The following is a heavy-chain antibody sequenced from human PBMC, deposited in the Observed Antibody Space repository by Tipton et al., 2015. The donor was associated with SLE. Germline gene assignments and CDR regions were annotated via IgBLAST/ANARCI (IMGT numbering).Heavy chain of an antibody. Sequence: TLSLTCTVSGGSISSSSYYWGWIRQYPGKGLEWIGYIYYSGSTYYNPSLQSRVTISSDTSKNQFSLELNSVTAADTAVYYCARDALKGMDVWGQGTTVTVSS. CDR2: IYYSGST. CDR1: GGSISSSSYY. V-gene: IGHV4-31*03. CDR3: ARDALKGMDV. J-gene: IGHJ6*02.